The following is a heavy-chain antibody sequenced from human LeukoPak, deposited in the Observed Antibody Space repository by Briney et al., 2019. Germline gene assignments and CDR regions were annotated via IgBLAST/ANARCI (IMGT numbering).Heavy chain of an antibody. CDR1: GFTFSSYA. Sequence: GGSLRLSCAASGFTFSSYAMSWVRQAPGKGLEWVSAISGSGGSTYYADSVKGRFTISRDNSKNTLYLQMNSLRADDTAVYYCARAPPQYYYDSSGYYDAFDIWGQGTMVTVSS. V-gene: IGHV3-23*01. CDR3: ARAPPQYYYDSSGYYDAFDI. CDR2: ISGSGGST. J-gene: IGHJ3*02. D-gene: IGHD3-22*01.